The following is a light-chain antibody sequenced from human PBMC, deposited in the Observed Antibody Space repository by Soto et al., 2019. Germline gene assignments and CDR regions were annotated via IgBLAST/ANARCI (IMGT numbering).Light chain of an antibody. J-gene: IGKJ1*01. V-gene: IGKV3-20*01. CDR3: QQYGSSPPWT. CDR2: GAS. CDR1: PSVSSSY. Sequence: EIVLTPSPGTPSLSPGEKATLSCRARPSVSSSYLAWYQQKPGQAPRLLIYGASSRATGIPDRFSGSGSGTDFTLTISRLEPEDFAVYYCQQYGSSPPWTFGQGTKVDIK.